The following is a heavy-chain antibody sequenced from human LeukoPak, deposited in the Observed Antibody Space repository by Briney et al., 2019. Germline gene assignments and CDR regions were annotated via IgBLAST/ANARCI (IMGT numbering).Heavy chain of an antibody. J-gene: IGHJ4*02. CDR3: ARDIPHTMVRGVEEDGY. Sequence: AASVKVSCKASGYTFTNYPMNWVRRAPGQGLEWMGGIIPIFGTANYAQKFQGRVTITADESTSTAYMELSSLRSEDTAVYYCARDIPHTMVRGVEEDGYWGQGTLVTVSS. D-gene: IGHD3-10*01. V-gene: IGHV1-69*13. CDR2: IIPIFGTA. CDR1: GYTFTNYP.